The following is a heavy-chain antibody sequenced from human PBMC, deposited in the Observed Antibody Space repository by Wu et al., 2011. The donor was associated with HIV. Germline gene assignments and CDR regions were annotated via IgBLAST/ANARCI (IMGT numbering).Heavy chain of an antibody. CDR2: INPKSGGT. CDR3: ARGYAGFGELLDY. CDR1: LHLYELW. Sequence: QVQLVQSGAEVKKPGDLSEGLLQGFWLHLYELWYPAGCDRPLDKGLSGWGWINPKSGGTNYAPTFQGRVTMTTDTSISTAYMELNRLRSDDTAKYYCARGYAGFGELLDYWGQGTLVTVSS. D-gene: IGHD3-10*01. V-gene: IGHV1-2*02. J-gene: IGHJ4*02.